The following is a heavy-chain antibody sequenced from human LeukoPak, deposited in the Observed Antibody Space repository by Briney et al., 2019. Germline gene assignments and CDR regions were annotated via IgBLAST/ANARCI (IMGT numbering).Heavy chain of an antibody. CDR2: MYYSGST. D-gene: IGHD3-22*01. CDR3: ARRDYYDTSGYTFDY. Sequence: PSETLSLTCAVSGGSISSSRYYWGWIRQPPGKGLEWIGSMYYSGSTYYNPSLKSRVTISVDTTKKQFSLKLSSVTAADTAVYYCARRDYYDTSGYTFDYWCQGTLVTVSS. CDR1: GGSISSSRYY. J-gene: IGHJ4*02. V-gene: IGHV4-39*01.